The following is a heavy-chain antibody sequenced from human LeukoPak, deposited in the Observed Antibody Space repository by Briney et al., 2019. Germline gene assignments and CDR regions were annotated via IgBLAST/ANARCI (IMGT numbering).Heavy chain of an antibody. CDR3: ARDLPGSGYYYEIYYYGMDV. V-gene: IGHV1-18*01. J-gene: IGHJ6*04. Sequence: ASETVSFKSSVYTFTSYDISWVWHAPGQGLERVGWISAYNGNTNYAQNFQGRVTMTSDTSTSTAYMELRSLRSDDTSVYNCARDLPGSGYYYEIYYYGMDVWCEETTLTVSS. D-gene: IGHD3-22*01. CDR2: ISAYNGNT. CDR1: VYTFTSYD.